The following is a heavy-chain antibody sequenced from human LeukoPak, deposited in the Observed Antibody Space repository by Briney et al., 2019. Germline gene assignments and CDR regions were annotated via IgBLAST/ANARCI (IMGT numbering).Heavy chain of an antibody. V-gene: IGHV3-48*03. CDR3: ARQRLGYYLDS. CDR1: GFTFGTYE. CDR2: ISSSGSAT. Sequence: GGSLRLSCAASGFTFGTYEMNWVRQAPGRGLEWVSYISSSGSATYYADSVRGRFTVFRDNTKNSLYLQMNSLGDGDTAVYYCARQRLGYYLDSWGQGTLVTVSS. D-gene: IGHD5-24*01. J-gene: IGHJ4*02.